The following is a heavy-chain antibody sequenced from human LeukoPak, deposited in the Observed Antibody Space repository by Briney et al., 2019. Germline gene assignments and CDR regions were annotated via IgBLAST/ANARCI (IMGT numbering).Heavy chain of an antibody. V-gene: IGHV1-2*02. CDR2: INPNSGGT. J-gene: IGHJ4*02. CDR3: ARGGSSFRPYYFDY. D-gene: IGHD6-6*01. Sequence: ASVKVSCKAPGYTFTGYYMHWVRQAPGQGLEWMGWINPNSGGTNYAQKFQGRVTMTRDTSISTAYMELSRLRSDDTAVYYCARGGSSFRPYYFDYWGQGTLVTVSS. CDR1: GYTFTGYY.